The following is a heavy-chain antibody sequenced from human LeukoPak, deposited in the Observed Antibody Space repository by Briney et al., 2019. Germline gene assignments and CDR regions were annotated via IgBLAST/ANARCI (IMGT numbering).Heavy chain of an antibody. D-gene: IGHD2-2*01. CDR2: IIPIFGTS. V-gene: IGHV1-69*06. CDR1: GGIITNYA. J-gene: IGHJ2*01. CDR3: ARVAAAIPRWYFDL. Sequence: SVKVSCKTSGGIITNYAISWVRQAPGQVLEWVGVIIPIFGTSNYAQKFQGRVTITADKSTNTAYMELSSLRSEDTAVYYCARVAAAIPRWYFDLWGRGTLVTVSS.